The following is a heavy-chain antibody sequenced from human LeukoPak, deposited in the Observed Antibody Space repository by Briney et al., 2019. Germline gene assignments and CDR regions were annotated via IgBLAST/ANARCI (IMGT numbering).Heavy chain of an antibody. V-gene: IGHV5-51*01. CDR3: ARLGPTSNAFDV. D-gene: IGHD1-26*01. J-gene: IGHJ3*01. Sequence: GESLKISCQGSGYSFSNYWIGWVRQMPGKGLEWMGIIYPGDSEIRYSPSFQGQVTISADKSISSAYLQWSSLKASGTAMYYCARLGPTSNAFDVWGQGTMVTVSS. CDR1: GYSFSNYW. CDR2: IYPGDSEI.